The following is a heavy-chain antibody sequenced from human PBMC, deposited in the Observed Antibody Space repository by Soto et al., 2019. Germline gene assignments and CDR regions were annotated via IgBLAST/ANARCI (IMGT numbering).Heavy chain of an antibody. CDR3: ARAPNVLLWFGELQTFDY. Sequence: QVQLVQSGAEVKKPGASVKVSCKASGYPFTSYAMHWVRQAPGQRLEWMGWINAGNGNTKYSQKFQGRVTITRDTSASTAYMELSSLRSEDTAVYYCARAPNVLLWFGELQTFDYWGQGTLVTVSS. V-gene: IGHV1-3*01. J-gene: IGHJ4*02. CDR2: INAGNGNT. CDR1: GYPFTSYA. D-gene: IGHD3-10*01.